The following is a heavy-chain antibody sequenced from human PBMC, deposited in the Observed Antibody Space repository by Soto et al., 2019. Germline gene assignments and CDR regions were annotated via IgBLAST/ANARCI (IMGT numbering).Heavy chain of an antibody. V-gene: IGHV5-51*01. CDR3: ASLGAATAIAYYFDY. Sequence: GESLKISCKGSGYSFTSYWIGWVRQMPGKGLEWMGIIYPGDSDTRYSPSFQGQVTISADKSISTAYLQWSSLKASDTAMYYCASLGAATAIAYYFDYWGQGTLVTVSS. CDR2: IYPGDSDT. J-gene: IGHJ4*02. CDR1: GYSFTSYW. D-gene: IGHD2-21*02.